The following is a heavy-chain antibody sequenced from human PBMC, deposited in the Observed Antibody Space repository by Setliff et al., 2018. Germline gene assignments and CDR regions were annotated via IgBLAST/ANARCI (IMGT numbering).Heavy chain of an antibody. CDR3: ARAADSYGPPRSYMDV. CDR1: GFTFSSYS. CDR2: ISSSSSYI. J-gene: IGHJ6*03. D-gene: IGHD5-18*01. Sequence: GGSLRLSCAASGFTFSSYSLNWVRQAPGKGLEWVSSISSSSSYIYYADSVQGRFTISRDNAKYSLYRQMNSLRAEDTAVYYCARAADSYGPPRSYMDVWGKGTTVTVSS. V-gene: IGHV3-21*01.